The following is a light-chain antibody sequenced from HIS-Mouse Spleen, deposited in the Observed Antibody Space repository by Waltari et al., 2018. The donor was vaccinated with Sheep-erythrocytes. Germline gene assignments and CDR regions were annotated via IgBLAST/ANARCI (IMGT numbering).Light chain of an antibody. CDR2: DVS. CDR1: SSDVGGYNY. V-gene: IGLV2-14*03. CDR3: SSYAGSNNWV. J-gene: IGLJ3*02. Sequence: QSALTQPASVSGSPGQSITISCTGTSSDVGGYNYVSWYQQPPGKAPKLMIYDVSNRPSGVSNRFSGFKSGTTASLTISGLQAEDEADYYCSSYAGSNNWVFGGGTKLTVL.